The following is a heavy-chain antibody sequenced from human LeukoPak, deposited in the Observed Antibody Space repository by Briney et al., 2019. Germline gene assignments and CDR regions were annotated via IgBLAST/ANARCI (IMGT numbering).Heavy chain of an antibody. J-gene: IGHJ4*02. CDR1: GEPSIGYY. Sequence: SETLSLTCAVYGEPSIGYYWGWIRQPPGKGLEWIGSIYYSGSTYYNPSLKSRVTISVDTSKNQFSLKLSSVTAADTAVYYCARAWDSSGYYDYWGQGTLVTVSS. CDR2: IYYSGST. CDR3: ARAWDSSGYYDY. V-gene: IGHV4-34*01. D-gene: IGHD3-22*01.